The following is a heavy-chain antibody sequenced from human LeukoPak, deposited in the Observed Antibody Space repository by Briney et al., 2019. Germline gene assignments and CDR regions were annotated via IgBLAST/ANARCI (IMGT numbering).Heavy chain of an antibody. CDR1: GFTFTSYA. V-gene: IGHV3-21*01. Sequence: GGSLRLCCAASGFTFTSYAIHWVRQAPGKGLEWVSSISSTSSYIYYAGSVKGRFTISRDNAKNSVCLQMNSLRADDTAVYYCTRCQHTGTHYSWSWAHWGQGTLVTVSS. CDR3: TRCQHTGTHYSWSWAH. J-gene: IGHJ4*02. D-gene: IGHD1-26*01. CDR2: ISSTSSYI.